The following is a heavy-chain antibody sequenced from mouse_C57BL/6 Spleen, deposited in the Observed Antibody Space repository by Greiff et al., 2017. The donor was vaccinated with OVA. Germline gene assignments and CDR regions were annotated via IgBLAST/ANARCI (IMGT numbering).Heavy chain of an antibody. CDR3: ARTSERDHYFDY. Sequence: QVQLKESGPGILQPSQTLSLTCSFSGFSLSTFGMGVGWIRQPSGKGLEWLALIWWDDDKYYNPALKSRLTISKDTSKNQVFLKIANVDTAETATYDCARTSERDHYFDYWGQGTTLTVS. J-gene: IGHJ2*01. V-gene: IGHV8-8*01. CDR2: IWWDDDK. D-gene: IGHD3-3*01. CDR1: GFSLSTFGMG.